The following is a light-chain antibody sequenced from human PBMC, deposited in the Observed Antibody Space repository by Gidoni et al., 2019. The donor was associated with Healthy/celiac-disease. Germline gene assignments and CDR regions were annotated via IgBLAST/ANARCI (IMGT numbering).Light chain of an antibody. CDR1: QSISSW. Sequence: DIQMTQSPSTLSASVGDRVTITCRASQSISSWLAWYQQKPGTAPKILIYKASSLESGVPSRFSGSGSGTEFTLTISSLQPDDFSTYYCQQYNSYSWTFGQGTKVEIK. V-gene: IGKV1-5*03. CDR3: QQYNSYSWT. CDR2: KAS. J-gene: IGKJ1*01.